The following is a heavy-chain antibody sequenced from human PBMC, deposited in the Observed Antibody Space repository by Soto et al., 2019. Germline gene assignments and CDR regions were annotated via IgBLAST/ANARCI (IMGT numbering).Heavy chain of an antibody. CDR2: ISGSGCST. D-gene: IGHD3-22*01. J-gene: IGHJ3*02. CDR1: GFTFSSYA. CDR3: ASSYYYDSSGYFYAFDI. V-gene: IGHV3-23*01. Sequence: GGSLRLSCAASGFTFSSYAMSWVRQAPGKGLEWVSAISGSGCSTYYADSVKGRFTISRANSKNTLYMQMNSLRAEDTAVYYCASSYYYDSSGYFYAFDIWGQGTMVTVSS.